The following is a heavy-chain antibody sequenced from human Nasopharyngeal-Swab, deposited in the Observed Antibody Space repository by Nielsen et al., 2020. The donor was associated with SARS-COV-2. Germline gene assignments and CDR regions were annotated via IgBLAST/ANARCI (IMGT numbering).Heavy chain of an antibody. V-gene: IGHV1-3*01. CDR1: GFTFTSYA. D-gene: IGHD6-13*01. CDR2: INAGNGNT. CDR3: ARYSSTNWYFDL. J-gene: IGHJ2*01. Sequence: GESLKISCATSGFTFTSYAMHWVRQAPGQRLEWMGWINAGNGNTKYSQKFQGRVTITRDTSASTAYMELSSLRSEDTAVYYCARYSSTNWYFDLWGRGTLVTVSS.